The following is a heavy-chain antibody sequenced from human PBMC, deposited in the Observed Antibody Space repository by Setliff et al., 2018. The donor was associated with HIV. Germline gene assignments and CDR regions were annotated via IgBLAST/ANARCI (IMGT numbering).Heavy chain of an antibody. Sequence: PSETLSLPCAVYGGSFNDYYWTWIRPPPGKGLEWIGEIDHSGSTKYHASLKSRVTISIDTSKNQISLKLSSVTAADTAVYYCARGLNYYGSGSYLPLGYWGQGTLVTVSS. CDR1: GGSFNDYY. CDR2: IDHSGST. D-gene: IGHD3-10*01. V-gene: IGHV4-34*01. CDR3: ARGLNYYGSGSYLPLGY. J-gene: IGHJ4*02.